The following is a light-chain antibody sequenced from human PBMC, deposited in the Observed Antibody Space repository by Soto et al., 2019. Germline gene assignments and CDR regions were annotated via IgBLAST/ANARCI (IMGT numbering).Light chain of an antibody. Sequence: SYELTQPPSVSVAPGKTATITCGGNNIGLKSVHWYQQKPGQAPVLVIYYDGDQPTGIPERFSGSTSGDTATLTISRVEAGDEADYYCHVWDSSSDQEVFGGGTQLTVL. J-gene: IGLJ3*02. CDR2: YDG. CDR3: HVWDSSSDQEV. V-gene: IGLV3-21*04. CDR1: NIGLKS.